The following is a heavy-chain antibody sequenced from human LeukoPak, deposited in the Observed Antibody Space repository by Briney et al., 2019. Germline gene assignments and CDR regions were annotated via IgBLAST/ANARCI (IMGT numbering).Heavy chain of an antibody. D-gene: IGHD4-11*01. Sequence: SETLSLTCAVYGGSFSGYYWSWIRQPPGKGLEWIGEINHSGSTNYNPSLKSRVTISVDTSKNQFSLKLSSVTAADTAVYYCAGALQDYYYYGMDVWGQGTTVTVSS. CDR3: AGALQDYYYYGMDV. CDR1: GGSFSGYY. CDR2: INHSGST. V-gene: IGHV4-34*01. J-gene: IGHJ6*02.